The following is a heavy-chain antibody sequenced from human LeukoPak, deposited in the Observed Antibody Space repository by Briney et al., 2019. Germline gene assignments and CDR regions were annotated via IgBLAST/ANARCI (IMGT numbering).Heavy chain of an antibody. CDR1: GGSISSYY. J-gene: IGHJ3*02. D-gene: IGHD5-12*01. CDR2: IYYSGST. V-gene: IGHV4-59*01. Sequence: PSETLSLTCTVSGGSISSYYWSWIRQPPGKGLEWIGCIYYSGSTNYNPSLKSRVTISVDTSKNQFSLKLGSVTAADTAVYYCARWVKGYDNAFDIWGQGTMVTVSS. CDR3: ARWVKGYDNAFDI.